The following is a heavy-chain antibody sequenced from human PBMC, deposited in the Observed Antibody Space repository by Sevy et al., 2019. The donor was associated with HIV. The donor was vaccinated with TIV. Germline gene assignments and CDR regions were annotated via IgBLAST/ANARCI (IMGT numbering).Heavy chain of an antibody. CDR2: IYYSGST. CDR1: GGSISSSSYY. J-gene: IGHJ4*02. V-gene: IGHV4-39*01. Sequence: SETLSLTCTVSGGSISSSSYYWGWIRQPQGKGLEWIGSIYYSGSTYYNPSLKSRVTISVDTSKNQFSLKLSSVTAADTAVYYCARHAPYSSSSEGGDYFDYWGQGTLVTVSS. D-gene: IGHD6-6*01. CDR3: ARHAPYSSSSEGGDYFDY.